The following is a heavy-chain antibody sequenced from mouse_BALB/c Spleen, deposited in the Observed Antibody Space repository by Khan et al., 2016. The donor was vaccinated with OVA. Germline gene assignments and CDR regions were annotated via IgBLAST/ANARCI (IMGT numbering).Heavy chain of an antibody. Sequence: QVQLKESGPGLVAPSQSLSITCTISGFSLTNYGVHWVRLPPGKGLEWLVVIWSDGSTTYNSALISRLITSTDNSTSQAFLKLNSLQTDDTAMYYCARKPYYHYYVMDYWGQGTSVTVSS. CDR2: IWSDGST. J-gene: IGHJ4*01. CDR3: ARKPYYHYYVMDY. V-gene: IGHV2-6-1*01. D-gene: IGHD2-10*01. CDR1: GFSLTNYG.